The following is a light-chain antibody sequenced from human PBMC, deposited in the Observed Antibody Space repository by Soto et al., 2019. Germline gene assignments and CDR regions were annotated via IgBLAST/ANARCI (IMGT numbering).Light chain of an antibody. CDR2: GAS. Sequence: EMVMTQSPATLSVSPGERATLSCRASQNVNSNLAWYQQKPGQAPSLLIYGASTRATGIPARFSGSGSGTEFTLTISSLQSEDFAVYYCQQYNDSPFTFGPGTKVDI. V-gene: IGKV3-15*01. J-gene: IGKJ3*01. CDR1: QNVNSN. CDR3: QQYNDSPFT.